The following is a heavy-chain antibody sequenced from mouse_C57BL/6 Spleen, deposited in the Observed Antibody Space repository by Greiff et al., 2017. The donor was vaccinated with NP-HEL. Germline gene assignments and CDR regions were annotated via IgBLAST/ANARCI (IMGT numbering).Heavy chain of an antibody. J-gene: IGHJ2*01. CDR3: ARGEVGIYYYGSTDY. V-gene: IGHV1-54*01. Sequence: QVQLQQSGAELVRPGTSVKVSCKASGYAFTNYLIEWVKQRPGQGLEWIGVINPGSGGTNYNEKFKGKATLTADKSSSTAYMQLSSLTSEDSAVYFCARGEVGIYYYGSTDYWGQGTTLTVSS. CDR1: GYAFTNYL. D-gene: IGHD1-1*01. CDR2: INPGSGGT.